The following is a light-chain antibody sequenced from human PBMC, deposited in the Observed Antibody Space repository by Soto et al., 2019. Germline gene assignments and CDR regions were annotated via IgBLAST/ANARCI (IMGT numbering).Light chain of an antibody. CDR3: ASWDDSLDVVV. J-gene: IGLJ2*01. CDR1: TSNIGSDT. V-gene: IGLV1-44*01. Sequence: QSVLTQPPSASGTPGQRVTISCSGSTSNIGSDTANWYQQLPGTAPKLLIYRNTQRPSGVPDRFSGSKSGASASLAISGLQSEDEADYYCASWDDSLDVVVFGGGTKLTVL. CDR2: RNT.